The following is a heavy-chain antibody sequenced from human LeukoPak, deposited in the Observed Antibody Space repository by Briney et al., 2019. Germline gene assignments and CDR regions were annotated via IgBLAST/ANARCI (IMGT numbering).Heavy chain of an antibody. CDR3: AKDGSGWYGRPLGYYFDY. CDR2: IWYDGSNK. Sequence: PGGSLRLSCAASGFTFSSYGMHWVRQAPGKGLEWVAVIWYDGSNKYYADSVKGRFTISRDNSKNTLYLQMNSLRAEDTAVYYCAKDGSGWYGRPLGYYFDYWGQGTLVTVSS. V-gene: IGHV3-33*06. J-gene: IGHJ4*02. D-gene: IGHD6-19*01. CDR1: GFTFSSYG.